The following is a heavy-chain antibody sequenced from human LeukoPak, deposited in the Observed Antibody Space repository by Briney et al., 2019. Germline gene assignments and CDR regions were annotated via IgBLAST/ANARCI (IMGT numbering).Heavy chain of an antibody. Sequence: ASVKVSCKASGYTFTGYYMHWVRQAPGQGLEWMGWINPNSGGTNYAQKFQGWVTMTRDTSINTAYMELSRLRSDDTAVYYCARVRAGSGWDYWGQGTLVTVSS. CDR1: GYTFTGYY. V-gene: IGHV1-2*04. CDR3: ARVRAGSGWDY. D-gene: IGHD6-19*01. J-gene: IGHJ4*02. CDR2: INPNSGGT.